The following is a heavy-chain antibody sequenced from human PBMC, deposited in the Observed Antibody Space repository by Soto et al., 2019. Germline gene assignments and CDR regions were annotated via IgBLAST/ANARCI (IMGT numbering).Heavy chain of an antibody. CDR2: VKDGGHT. CDR1: GGSLSGYY. D-gene: IGHD5-12*01. CDR3: ARGQEGVVATH. J-gene: IGHJ4*02. V-gene: IGHV4-34*01. Sequence: QVQLQQWGAGLLKPSETLSLNCAVTGGSLSGYYWSWIRQAPGKGLEWSGEVKDGGHTNYSPSLRGRVTISSATSNTQFSLRLNSVTAADTGVYYCARGQEGVVATHWDQGSLVTVSS.